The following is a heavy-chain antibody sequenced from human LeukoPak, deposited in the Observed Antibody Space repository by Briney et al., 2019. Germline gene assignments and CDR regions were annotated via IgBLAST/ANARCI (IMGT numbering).Heavy chain of an antibody. Sequence: PSETLSLTCTVSGGSISSGDYYWSWIRQPPGKGLEWIGYIYYSGSTYYNPPLKSRVTISVDTSKNQFSLKLSSVTAADTAVYYCASGGNSGYDFEYFQHWGQGTLVTVSS. CDR2: IYYSGST. CDR3: ASGGNSGYDFEYFQH. J-gene: IGHJ1*01. V-gene: IGHV4-30-4*01. CDR1: GGSISSGDYY. D-gene: IGHD5-12*01.